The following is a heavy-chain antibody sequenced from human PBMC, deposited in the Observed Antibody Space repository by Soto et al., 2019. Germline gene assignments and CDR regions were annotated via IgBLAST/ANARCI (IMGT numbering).Heavy chain of an antibody. CDR3: AKQRAGYGSGSDTFYFDF. D-gene: IGHD3-10*01. V-gene: IGHV3-23*01. CDR1: GFTFSTYA. CDR2: LSGSGGTT. J-gene: IGHJ4*02. Sequence: GGSLRLSCSTSGFTFSTYAMNWGRQAPGKGLEWVSALSGSGGTTYYADSVRGRFTISRDNSKNTLFLQMSSLRAEDTALYYCAKQRAGYGSGSDTFYFDFWGQGTLVTVSS.